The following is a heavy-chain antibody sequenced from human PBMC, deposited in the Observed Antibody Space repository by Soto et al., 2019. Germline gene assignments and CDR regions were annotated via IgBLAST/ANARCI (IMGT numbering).Heavy chain of an antibody. Sequence: GESLKISCKGSGYSFTSYWIGWVRQMPGKGLEWMGIIYPGDSDTRYSPSFQGQVTISADKSINTAYLQWSSLKASDTAVYYCARLGMYYDFWSGRTDDAFDIWGQGTMVTVSS. J-gene: IGHJ3*02. V-gene: IGHV5-51*01. CDR3: ARLGMYYDFWSGRTDDAFDI. CDR1: GYSFTSYW. CDR2: IYPGDSDT. D-gene: IGHD3-3*01.